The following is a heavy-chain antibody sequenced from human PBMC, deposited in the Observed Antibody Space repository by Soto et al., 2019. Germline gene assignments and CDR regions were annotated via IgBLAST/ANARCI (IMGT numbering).Heavy chain of an antibody. Sequence: EVQLVESGGGLVQPGGSLRLSCAASGFTFSSYWMHWVRQAPGKGLVWVSSISTDASSTSYADPVKGRFTISRDNAKNMQFLQMNSVRAEDTAVYYCARLPNKSPQNWGQGTLVIVSP. J-gene: IGHJ1*01. V-gene: IGHV3-74*01. CDR1: GFTFSSYW. CDR3: ARLPNKSPQN. CDR2: ISTDASST.